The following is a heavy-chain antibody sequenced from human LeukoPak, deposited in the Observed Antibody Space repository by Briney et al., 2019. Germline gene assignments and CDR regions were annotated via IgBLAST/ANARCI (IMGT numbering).Heavy chain of an antibody. CDR2: IYHSGST. CDR3: VGAAADRTYFDY. D-gene: IGHD2-2*01. V-gene: IGHV4-38-2*01. J-gene: IGHJ4*02. Sequence: SETLSLTCAVSGYSLSSGYYWGWIRQPPGKGLEWIGSIYHSGSTYYNPSLKSRVTISVDTSKNQFSLKLSSVTAADTAVYYCVGAAADRTYFDYWGQGTLVTVSS. CDR1: GYSLSSGYY.